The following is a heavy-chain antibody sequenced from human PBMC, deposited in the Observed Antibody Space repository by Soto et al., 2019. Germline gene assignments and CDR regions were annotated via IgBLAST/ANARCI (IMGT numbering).Heavy chain of an antibody. D-gene: IGHD3-9*01. CDR1: GGSISSSTYY. CDR2: THYSGST. V-gene: IGHV4-39*01. Sequence: SETLSLTCSVTGGSISSSTYYWGWIRQPPGKGLEWLGSTHYSGSTYYNPSLKSRVTISVDTSKNQFSLKLSSVIAADTAIYYCARMYYEILTGYYPGWFDPWGQGTLVTVSS. CDR3: ARMYYEILTGYYPGWFDP. J-gene: IGHJ5*02.